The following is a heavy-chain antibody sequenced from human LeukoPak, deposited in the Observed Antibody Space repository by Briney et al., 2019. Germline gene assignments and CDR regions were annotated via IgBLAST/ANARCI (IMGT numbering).Heavy chain of an antibody. CDR2: IYVTGST. Sequence: PSETLSLTCAVSSASVTSHHWAWIWQPAGTGLEWVGRIYVTGSTIYNPSLQSRLSMSVDTSKNQFSLRLTSVTAADTAVYYCARLKYYDSTGYSPGYYMDVWGKGITVTVSS. V-gene: IGHV4-4*07. D-gene: IGHD3-22*01. J-gene: IGHJ6*03. CDR3: ARLKYYDSTGYSPGYYMDV. CDR1: SASVTSHH.